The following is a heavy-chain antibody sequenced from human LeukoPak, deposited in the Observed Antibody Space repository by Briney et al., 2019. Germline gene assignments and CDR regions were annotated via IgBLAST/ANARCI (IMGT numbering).Heavy chain of an antibody. J-gene: IGHJ6*03. D-gene: IGHD4-11*01. V-gene: IGHV3-21*01. CDR1: GFTFSSYS. CDR3: ARDSYSDYYYYMDV. Sequence: GGSLRLSCAASGFTFSSYSMNWVRQAPGKGLEWVSSISSSSSSYIYYADSVKGRFTISRDNAKNSLYLQMNSLRAEDTAVYYCARDSYSDYYYYMDVWGKGTTVTVSS. CDR2: ISSSSSSYI.